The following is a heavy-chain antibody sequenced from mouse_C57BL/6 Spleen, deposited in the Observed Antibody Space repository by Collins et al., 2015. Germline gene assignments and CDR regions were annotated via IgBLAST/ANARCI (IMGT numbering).Heavy chain of an antibody. V-gene: IGHV1-9*01. CDR3: ARRYLLYAMDY. D-gene: IGHD1-1*01. CDR1: GYTFTGYW. CDR2: ILPGSGNT. J-gene: IGHJ4*01. Sequence: QVQLQQSGAELMKPGASVKLSCKATGYTFTGYWIEWVKQGPGHGLEWIGEILPGSGNTNYNEKFKGKATFAADTSSNTAYMQLSSLTTEDSAIYYCARRYLLYAMDYWGQGTSVTVSS.